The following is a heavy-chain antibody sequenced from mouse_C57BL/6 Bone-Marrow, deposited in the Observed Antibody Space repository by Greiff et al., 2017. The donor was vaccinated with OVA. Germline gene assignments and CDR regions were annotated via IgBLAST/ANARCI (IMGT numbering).Heavy chain of an antibody. CDR2: ISSGGSYT. Sequence: EVKVVESGGDLVKPGGSLKLSCAASGFTFSSSGMSWVRQTPDKRLAWVATISSGGSYTYYPDSVKGRFTISRDNAKKTLYLQMSSLKSEDTAIYYCARQSSGYAMDYWGQGTSVTVSS. CDR1: GFTFSSSG. J-gene: IGHJ4*01. CDR3: ARQSSGYAMDY. D-gene: IGHD3-2*02. V-gene: IGHV5-6*01.